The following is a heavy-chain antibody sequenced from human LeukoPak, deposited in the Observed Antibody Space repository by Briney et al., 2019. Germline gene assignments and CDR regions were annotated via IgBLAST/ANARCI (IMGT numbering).Heavy chain of an antibody. V-gene: IGHV3-7*01. J-gene: IGHJ6*02. CDR1: GFTFSSYW. D-gene: IGHD5-24*01. CDR2: IKQDGSEK. CDR3: ARDGFYKYYYYYGMDV. Sequence: GGSLRLSCAASGFTFSSYWMSWVRQAPGKGLEWVANIKQDGSEKYYVDSVKGRFTISRDNAKNSLYLQMNSLRAEDTAVCYCARDGFYKYYYYYGMDVWGQGTTVTVSS.